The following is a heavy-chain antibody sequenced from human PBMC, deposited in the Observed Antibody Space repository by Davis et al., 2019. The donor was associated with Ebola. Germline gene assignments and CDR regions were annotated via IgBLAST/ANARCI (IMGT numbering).Heavy chain of an antibody. CDR1: GGSVSSGSYY. V-gene: IGHV4-61*01. D-gene: IGHD3-3*01. Sequence: SETLSLTCTVSGGSVSSGSYYWSWIRQPPGKGLEWIGEIYHSGSTNYNPSLKSRVTISVDKSKNQFSLKLSSVTAADPAVYYCARVWSGYLLDYWGQGTLVTVSS. CDR3: ARVWSGYLLDY. J-gene: IGHJ4*02. CDR2: IYHSGST.